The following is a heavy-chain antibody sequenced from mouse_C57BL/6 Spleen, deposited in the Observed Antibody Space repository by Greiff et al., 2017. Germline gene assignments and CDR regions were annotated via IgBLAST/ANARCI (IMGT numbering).Heavy chain of an antibody. CDR1: GFTFSDYG. CDR3: ARFGDYDDADYFDY. D-gene: IGHD2-4*01. Sequence: EVHLVESGGGLVKPGGSLKLSCAASGFTFSDYGMHWVRQAPEKGLEWVAYISRGSGTIYYADTVKGRFTISRDNAKNTLFLQMTSLRSEDTAMYYCARFGDYDDADYFDYWGQGTTLTVSS. V-gene: IGHV5-17*01. CDR2: ISRGSGTI. J-gene: IGHJ2*01.